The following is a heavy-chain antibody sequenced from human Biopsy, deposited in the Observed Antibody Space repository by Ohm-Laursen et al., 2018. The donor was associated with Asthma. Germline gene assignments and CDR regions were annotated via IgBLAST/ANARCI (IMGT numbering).Heavy chain of an antibody. D-gene: IGHD6-19*01. CDR1: GFTFSSYT. J-gene: IGHJ4*02. CDR2: ISYDGSNK. CDR3: AREGIAVAHFDF. Sequence: SLRLSCSASGFTFSSYTMHWVRQAPGKGLEWEAVISYDGSNKYYADSVKGRFTISRDNSKNTLYLQMNSLRAEDTAAYYCAREGIAVAHFDFWGQGTLVTVSS. V-gene: IGHV3-30-3*01.